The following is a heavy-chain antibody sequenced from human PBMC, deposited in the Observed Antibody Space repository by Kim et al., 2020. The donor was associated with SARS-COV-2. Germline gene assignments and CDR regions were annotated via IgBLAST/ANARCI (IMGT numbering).Heavy chain of an antibody. J-gene: IGHJ4*02. V-gene: IGHV1-18*01. D-gene: IGHD1-1*01. CDR3: ARLSAYWNYFYY. Sequence: NYAQKLQGRVTMTTDPAASTAYMELRSLRSDDTAVYYCARLSAYWNYFYYWGQGTLVTVSS.